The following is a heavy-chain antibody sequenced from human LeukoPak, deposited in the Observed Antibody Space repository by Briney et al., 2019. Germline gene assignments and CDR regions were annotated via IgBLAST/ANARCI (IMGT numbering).Heavy chain of an antibody. CDR2: IYYSGST. V-gene: IGHV4-39*01. J-gene: IGHJ3*02. D-gene: IGHD3-10*01. Sequence: SETLSLTCTVSGGSISSSSYYWGWIRQPPGKGLEWIGSIYYSGSTYYNPSLKSRVTISVDTSKNQFSLKLSSVTAADTAVYYCRRLLYDAFDIWGQGTMVTVSS. CDR3: RRLLYDAFDI. CDR1: GGSISSSSYY.